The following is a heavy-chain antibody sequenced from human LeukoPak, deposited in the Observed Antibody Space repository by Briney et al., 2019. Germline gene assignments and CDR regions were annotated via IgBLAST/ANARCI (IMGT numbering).Heavy chain of an antibody. V-gene: IGHV3-48*03. CDR3: ARIDDYVWGSYRRPVDY. CDR1: GFTFSSYE. D-gene: IGHD3-16*02. CDR2: ISSSGSTI. Sequence: GGSLRLSCAASGFTFSSYEMNWVRQAPGKGLEWVSYISSSGSTIYYADSVKGRFTISRDSAKNSLYLQMNSLRAEDTAVYYCARIDDYVWGSYRRPVDYWGQGTLVTVSS. J-gene: IGHJ4*02.